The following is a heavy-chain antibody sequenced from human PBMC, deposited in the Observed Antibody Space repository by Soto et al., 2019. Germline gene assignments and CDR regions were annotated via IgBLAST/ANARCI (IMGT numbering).Heavy chain of an antibody. CDR1: GGSISSGGYY. Sequence: PSETLSLTCTVSGGSISSGGYYWSWVRQHPGKGLEWIGYIYYSGSTYYNPSLKSRVTISVDTSKNQFSLKLSSVTAADTAVYYCARGRIAALLNWFDPWGQGTLVTVSS. CDR3: ARGRIAALLNWFDP. J-gene: IGHJ5*02. CDR2: IYYSGST. V-gene: IGHV4-31*03. D-gene: IGHD6-6*01.